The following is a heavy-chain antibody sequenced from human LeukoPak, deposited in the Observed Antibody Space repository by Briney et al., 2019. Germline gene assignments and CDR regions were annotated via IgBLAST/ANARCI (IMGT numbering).Heavy chain of an antibody. D-gene: IGHD6-19*01. V-gene: IGHV4-38-2*02. CDR1: GYSISSGYY. CDR3: ARHFSSGWLGDYFDY. Sequence: SETLSLTCTVSGYSISSGYYWGWIRQPPGKGLEWIGSIYYSGSTYYNPSLKSRVTISVDTSKNQFSLKLSSVTAADTAVYYCARHFSSGWLGDYFDYWGQGTLVTVSS. CDR2: IYYSGST. J-gene: IGHJ4*02.